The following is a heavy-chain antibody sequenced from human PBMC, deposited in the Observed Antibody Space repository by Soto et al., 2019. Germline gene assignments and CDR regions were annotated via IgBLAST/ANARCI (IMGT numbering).Heavy chain of an antibody. J-gene: IGHJ3*02. CDR2: VYYTGKT. CDR3: ARGYYDSSGQSNTFDI. V-gene: IGHV4-59*01. CDR1: GASISSSY. D-gene: IGHD3-22*01. Sequence: SETLSLTXTVSGASISSSYWSWIRQSPGNGLEWIGYVYYTGKTNYNPSLKSRVTISVDTSKNQFSLKLNSATAADTAVYYCARGYYDSSGQSNTFDIWGQGTMVTVSS.